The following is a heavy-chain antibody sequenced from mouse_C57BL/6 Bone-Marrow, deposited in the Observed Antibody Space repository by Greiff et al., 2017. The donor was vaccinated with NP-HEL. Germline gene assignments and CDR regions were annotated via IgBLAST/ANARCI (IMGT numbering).Heavy chain of an antibody. Sequence: LQESGPELVKPGASVKISCKASGYAFSSSWMNWVKQRPGKGLEWIGRIYPGDGDTNYNGKFKGKATLTADKSSSTAYMQLSSLTSEDSAVYFCARTLSRGGDYWGQGTTLTVSS. CDR3: ARTLSRGGDY. V-gene: IGHV1-82*01. CDR2: IYPGDGDT. J-gene: IGHJ2*01. CDR1: GYAFSSSW.